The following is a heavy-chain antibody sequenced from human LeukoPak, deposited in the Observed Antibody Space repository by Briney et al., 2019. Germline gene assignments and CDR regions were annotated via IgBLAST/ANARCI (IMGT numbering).Heavy chain of an antibody. Sequence: SETLSLTCTVSGGSISSYYWSWIRQPAGKGLEWIGRIYTSGSTNYNPSLKSRVTISVDTSKNQFSLKLSSVTAADTAVYYCARSRYCSSTSCYRYYYYGMDVWGQGTTVTVSS. D-gene: IGHD2-2*01. CDR1: GGSISSYY. CDR3: ARSRYCSSTSCYRYYYYGMDV. CDR2: IYTSGST. V-gene: IGHV4-4*07. J-gene: IGHJ6*02.